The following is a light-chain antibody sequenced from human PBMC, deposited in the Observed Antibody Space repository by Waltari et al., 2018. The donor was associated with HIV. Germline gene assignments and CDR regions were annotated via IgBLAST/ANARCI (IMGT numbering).Light chain of an antibody. Sequence: QSVLTQPPSASGTHGPTVTISCSGSSSNIGNANVYWYQQHPGMPPKLLIYKNYQRPSGVPDRFAGSKSGTSASLAISGLRSEDEADYYCVGWDGSLSGYVFGAGTKVTVL. J-gene: IGLJ1*01. CDR1: SSNIGNAN. CDR3: VGWDGSLSGYV. CDR2: KNY. V-gene: IGLV1-47*01.